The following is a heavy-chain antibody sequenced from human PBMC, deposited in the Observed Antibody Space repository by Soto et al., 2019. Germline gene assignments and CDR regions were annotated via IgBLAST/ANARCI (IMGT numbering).Heavy chain of an antibody. CDR1: GYTFTTYA. D-gene: IGHD6-13*01. CDR2: INAGNGKT. Sequence: ASVKVSCKASGYTFTTYAIHWVRQAPGQRLEWMGWINAGNGKTEYSQKFKGRVTIARDASASTAFMELSSLRSEDTAVYYCARAEYFLGIAAVGTRTYYYYGMDVWGQGTTVTVSS. CDR3: ARAEYFLGIAAVGTRTYYYYGMDV. J-gene: IGHJ6*02. V-gene: IGHV1-3*01.